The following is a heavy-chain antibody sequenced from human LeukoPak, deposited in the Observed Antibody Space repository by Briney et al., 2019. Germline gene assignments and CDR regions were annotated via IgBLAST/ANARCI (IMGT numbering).Heavy chain of an antibody. V-gene: IGHV3-11*01. D-gene: IGHD4-11*01. CDR3: ARPMTTVTTGGAFDI. CDR2: ISSSGSTI. J-gene: IGHJ3*02. CDR1: GFTFSDYY. Sequence: GGSLRLSCAASGFTFSDYYTSWIRQAPGKGLEWVSYISSSGSTIYYADSVKGRFTISRDNAKNSLYLQMNSLRAEDTAVYYCARPMTTVTTGGAFDIWGQGTMVTVSS.